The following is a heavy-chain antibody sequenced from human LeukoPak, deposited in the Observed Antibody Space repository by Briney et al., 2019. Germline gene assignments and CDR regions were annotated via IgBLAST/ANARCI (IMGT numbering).Heavy chain of an antibody. Sequence: PGGSLRLSCAASGFTFSSYEMNWVRQAPWKGLEWVSYISSSGSTIYYADSVKRRFTISRDNAKNSLYLQMNSLRAEDTAVYYCARDDHDSSGYYSNWGQGTLVTVSS. J-gene: IGHJ4*02. CDR2: ISSSGSTI. CDR3: ARDDHDSSGYYSN. V-gene: IGHV3-48*03. CDR1: GFTFSSYE. D-gene: IGHD3-22*01.